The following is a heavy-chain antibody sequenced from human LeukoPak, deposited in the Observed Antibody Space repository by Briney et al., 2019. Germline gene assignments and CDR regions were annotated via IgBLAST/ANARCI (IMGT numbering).Heavy chain of an antibody. CDR3: ARAQYSRGWYVDY. CDR2: ISAYNGHT. V-gene: IGHV1-18*01. J-gene: IGHJ4*02. CDR1: GYTFSSYA. D-gene: IGHD6-19*01. Sequence: ASVKVSCKASGYTFSSYAISWVRQAPGQGLEWMGWISAYNGHTNYAQKVQGRVTMTTDTSTSTVYMELRSLRSDDTAVYYCARAQYSRGWYVDYWGQGTLVSVSS.